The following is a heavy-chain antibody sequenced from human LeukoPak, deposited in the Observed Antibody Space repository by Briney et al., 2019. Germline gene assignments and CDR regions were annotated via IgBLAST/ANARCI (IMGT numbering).Heavy chain of an antibody. CDR3: AIPPGYCGNDCSFDH. CDR1: GYSFSNYW. V-gene: IGHV5-51*01. CDR2: IYPGYYET. D-gene: IGHD2-21*02. Sequence: GESLQISCEGSGYSFSNYWIGWVRQMPGKGLEWMGSIYPGYYETRYSPSFQGLVTISVDKSISTPYLKWSRLKASDTAMDYCAIPPGYCGNDCSFDHWGQGTLVTVSS. J-gene: IGHJ4*02.